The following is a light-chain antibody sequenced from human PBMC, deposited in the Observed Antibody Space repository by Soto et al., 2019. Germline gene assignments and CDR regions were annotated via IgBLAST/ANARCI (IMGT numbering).Light chain of an antibody. V-gene: IGKV1-5*03. J-gene: IGKJ1*01. Sequence: DIQMTQSPSTLSASVGDRVTITCRASQSISGSLAWYQQKPGKAPKLLIYEASKLKSGVPSRFSGSGSGTEYTLTISSLQPDDSASYYCQQYNGFWTFGQGTRVEIK. CDR3: QQYNGFWT. CDR2: EAS. CDR1: QSISGS.